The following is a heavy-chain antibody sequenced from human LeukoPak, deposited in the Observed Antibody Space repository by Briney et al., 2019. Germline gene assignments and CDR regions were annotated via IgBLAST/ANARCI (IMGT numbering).Heavy chain of an antibody. J-gene: IGHJ6*03. V-gene: IGHV5-51*01. CDR2: IYPGDSDT. CDR3: ARNQYSSGWYADYYYMDV. Sequence: GESLKISCKGSGYSFTSYWIGWVRQMPGKGLEWMGIIYPGDSDTRYSPSFQGQVTISADKSVSTAYLQWSSLKASDTAMYHCARNQYSSGWYADYYYMDVWGKGTTVTVSS. CDR1: GYSFTSYW. D-gene: IGHD6-19*01.